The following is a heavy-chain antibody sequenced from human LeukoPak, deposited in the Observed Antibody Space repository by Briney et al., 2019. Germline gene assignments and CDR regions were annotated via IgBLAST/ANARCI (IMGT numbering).Heavy chain of an antibody. CDR1: GGSFSGYY. Sequence: SETLSLTCAVYGGSFSGYYWSWIRQPPGKGLEWIGEINHSGSTNYNPSLKSRVTISVDTSKNQFSLKLSSVTAADTAVYYCAGAYDSSGYYYFDYWGQGTLVTVSS. V-gene: IGHV4-34*01. CDR3: AGAYDSSGYYYFDY. J-gene: IGHJ4*02. D-gene: IGHD3-22*01. CDR2: INHSGST.